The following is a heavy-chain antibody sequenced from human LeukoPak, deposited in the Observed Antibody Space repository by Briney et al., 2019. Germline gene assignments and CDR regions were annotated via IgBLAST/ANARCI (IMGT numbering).Heavy chain of an antibody. CDR3: ARDLKGGPNWFDP. Sequence: PSETLSLTCAVYGGSFSGYYWSWIRQPPGKGLEWIGEINHSGSTNYNPSLKSRVTISVDTSKNQFSLKLSSVTAADTAVYYCARDLKGGPNWFDPWGQGTLVTVSS. J-gene: IGHJ5*02. D-gene: IGHD3-16*01. CDR1: GGSFSGYY. V-gene: IGHV4-34*01. CDR2: INHSGST.